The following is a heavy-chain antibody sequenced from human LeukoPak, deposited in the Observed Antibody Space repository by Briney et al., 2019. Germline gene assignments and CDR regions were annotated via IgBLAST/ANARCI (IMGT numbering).Heavy chain of an antibody. V-gene: IGHV1-18*01. J-gene: IGHJ4*02. CDR3: ARVPYYDFWSGYYLDY. D-gene: IGHD3-3*01. CDR1: GGTFSSYA. CDR2: ISAYNGNT. Sequence: ASVKVSCKASGGTFSSYAISWVRQAPGQGLEWMGWISAYNGNTNYAQKLQGRVTMTTDTSTSTAYMELRSLRSDDTAVYYCARVPYYDFWSGYYLDYWGQGTLVTVSS.